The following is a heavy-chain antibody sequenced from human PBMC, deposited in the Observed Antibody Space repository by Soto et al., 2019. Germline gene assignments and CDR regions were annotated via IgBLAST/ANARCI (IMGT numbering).Heavy chain of an antibody. V-gene: IGHV3-33*01. Sequence: VQLVESGGGVVQPGRSLRLSCAASGFTFSSYGMHWVRQAPGKGLEWVAVIWYDGSNKYYADSVKGRFTISRDNSKNTLYLQMNSLRAEDTAVYYCARALGDGVDYWGQGTLVTVSS. D-gene: IGHD1-26*01. CDR3: ARALGDGVDY. CDR1: GFTFSSYG. CDR2: IWYDGSNK. J-gene: IGHJ4*02.